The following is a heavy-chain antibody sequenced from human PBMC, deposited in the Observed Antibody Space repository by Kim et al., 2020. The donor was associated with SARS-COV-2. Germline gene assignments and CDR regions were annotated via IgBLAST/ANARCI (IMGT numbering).Heavy chain of an antibody. CDR3: AKDGVSSNWDATHYYYYYMDV. D-gene: IGHD6-13*01. CDR2: ISYDGSIK. Sequence: GGSLRLSCAASAFTFSDYGMHWVRQAPGKGLEWVSVISYDGSIKYYADSVKGRFSISRDNSKNTLSLQMDSLRPEDTAVYYCAKDGVSSNWDATHYYYYYMDVWGKGTAVTVSS. CDR1: AFTFSDYG. J-gene: IGHJ6*03. V-gene: IGHV3-30*18.